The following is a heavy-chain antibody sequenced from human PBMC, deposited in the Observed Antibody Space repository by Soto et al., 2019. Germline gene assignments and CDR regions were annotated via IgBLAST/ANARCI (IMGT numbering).Heavy chain of an antibody. J-gene: IGHJ4*02. CDR3: AKDGLPSEYSSPPPGGLDY. Sequence: GGSLRLSCAASGFTFSSYAMSWVRQAPGKGLEWVSAISGSGGSTYYADSVKGRFTISRDNSKNTLYLQMNSLRAEDTAVYYCAKDGLPSEYSSPPPGGLDYWGQGTLVTVSS. D-gene: IGHD6-13*01. CDR1: GFTFSSYA. CDR2: ISGSGGST. V-gene: IGHV3-23*01.